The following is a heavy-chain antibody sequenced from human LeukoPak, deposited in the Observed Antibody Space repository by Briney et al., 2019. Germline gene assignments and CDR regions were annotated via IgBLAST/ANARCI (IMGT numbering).Heavy chain of an antibody. CDR2: ISSGSSYI. J-gene: IGHJ3*02. V-gene: IGHV3-21*01. CDR3: ASLNIVLRNDAFDI. D-gene: IGHD3-16*02. CDR1: EFTFSTYR. Sequence: GGSLRLSCAASEFTFSTYRMNWVRQAPGKGLEWVSSISSGSSYIYYADSVKGRFTISRDNAKNSLYLQMNSLRAGDTAVYYCASLNIVLRNDAFDIWGQGTMVTVSS.